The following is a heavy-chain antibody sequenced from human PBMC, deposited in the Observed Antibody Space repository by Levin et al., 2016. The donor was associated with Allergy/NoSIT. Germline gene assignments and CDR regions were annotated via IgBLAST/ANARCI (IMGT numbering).Heavy chain of an antibody. J-gene: IGHJ5*02. D-gene: IGHD3-10*01. CDR2: INAGNGNT. Sequence: WVRQAPGQRLEWMGWINAGNGNTKYSQKFQGRVTITRDTSASTTYMELSSLRSEDTAVYYCARDQYYYGSGSYGVFDPWGQGTLGTVSS. V-gene: IGHV1-3*01. CDR3: ARDQYYYGSGSYGVFDP.